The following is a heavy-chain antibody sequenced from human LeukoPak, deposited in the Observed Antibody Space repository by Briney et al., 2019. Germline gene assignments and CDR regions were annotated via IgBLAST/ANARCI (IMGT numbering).Heavy chain of an antibody. D-gene: IGHD2-2*01. CDR1: GFIFSDYY. V-gene: IGHV3-11*04. Sequence: GGSLRLSCAASGFIFSDYYMSWIRQAPGKGLEWVSYIGGRDSSVYYADSVKGRFTISRDNAKNSLFLQVNSLRAEDTAIYYCARGRPGYCRSTTCYLDAFDTWGQGTLVTVSS. CDR2: IGGRDSSV. CDR3: ARGRPGYCRSTTCYLDAFDT. J-gene: IGHJ3*02.